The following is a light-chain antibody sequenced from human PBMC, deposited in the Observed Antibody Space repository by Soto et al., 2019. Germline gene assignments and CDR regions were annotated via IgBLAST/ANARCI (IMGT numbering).Light chain of an antibody. CDR2: GAS. V-gene: IGKV3-20*01. J-gene: IGKJ1*01. Sequence: EIVLTHSPGALSPSPGERSTLSCRASQRVSSSYLAWYQEKHGQAHRXXIYGASSRATGIPDRFSGSGSGTDLTITISRLEPEDFEVYYCQQYGGSPQTFGQGTKVEIK. CDR1: QRVSSSY. CDR3: QQYGGSPQT.